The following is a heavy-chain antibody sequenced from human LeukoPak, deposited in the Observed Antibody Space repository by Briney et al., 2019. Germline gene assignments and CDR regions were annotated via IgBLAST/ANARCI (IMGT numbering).Heavy chain of an antibody. CDR3: ARDRHPLVDAFDI. CDR2: IYYSGST. Sequence: SQTLSLTCTVSGGSISSGGYYWSWIRQHPGKGLEWIGYIYYSGSTYYNPSLKSRVTISVDTSKNQFSLKLSSVTAADTAVYYCARDRHPLVDAFDIWGQGTMVTVSS. V-gene: IGHV4-31*03. D-gene: IGHD2-8*02. CDR1: GGSISSGGYY. J-gene: IGHJ3*02.